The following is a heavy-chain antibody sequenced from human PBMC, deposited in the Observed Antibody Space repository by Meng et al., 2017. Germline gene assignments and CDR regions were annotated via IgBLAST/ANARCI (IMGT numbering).Heavy chain of an antibody. CDR3: ARHYYYDSSGYYSTWYFDL. D-gene: IGHD3-22*01. CDR1: GGTFSSYA. Sequence: VQRGESGAEVKKPGSSVEVSGKASGGTFSSYAISWVRQAPGQGLEWMGGIIPIFGTANYAQKFQGRVTITADESTSTAYMELSSLRSEDTAVYYCARHYYYDSSGYYSTWYFDLWGRGTLVTVSS. V-gene: IGHV1-69*01. J-gene: IGHJ2*01. CDR2: IIPIFGTA.